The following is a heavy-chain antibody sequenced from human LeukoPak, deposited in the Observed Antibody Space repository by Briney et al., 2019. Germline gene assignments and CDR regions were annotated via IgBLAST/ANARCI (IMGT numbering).Heavy chain of an antibody. CDR2: IYTSGST. CDR3: ARVGGGAAAVPYYFDY. CDR1: GGSISSYY. V-gene: IGHV4-4*07. J-gene: IGHJ4*02. D-gene: IGHD6-13*01. Sequence: SETLSLTCTVSGGSISSYYWSWIRQPAGKGLEWIGRIYTSGSTNYNPSLKSRVTISVDTSKNQFSLKLSSVTAADTAVYYCARVGGGAAAVPYYFDYWGQGTLVTVSS.